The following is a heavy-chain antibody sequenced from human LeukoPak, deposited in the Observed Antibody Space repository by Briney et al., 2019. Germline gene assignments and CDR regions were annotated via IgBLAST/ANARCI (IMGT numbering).Heavy chain of an antibody. J-gene: IGHJ4*02. CDR1: GFTFSSYS. V-gene: IGHV3-21*01. CDR3: ARDDLGYGSGYEDSVGY. Sequence: PGGSLRLSCAASGFTFSSYSMNWVRQAPGKGLEWVSSISSSSSSLYYAASVKGRFTISRDNAKNSLYLQMNSLRAEDTAVYYCARDDLGYGSGYEDSVGYWGQGTLVTVSS. D-gene: IGHD3-22*01. CDR2: ISSSSSSL.